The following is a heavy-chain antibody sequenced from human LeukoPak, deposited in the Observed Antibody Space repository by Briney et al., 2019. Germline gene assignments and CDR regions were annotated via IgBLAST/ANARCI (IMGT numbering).Heavy chain of an antibody. CDR2: INQDGSET. D-gene: IGHD2-2*01. CDR3: ARGALLKYQLAIDY. V-gene: IGHV3-7*05. J-gene: IGHJ4*02. CDR1: GFTFSSYW. Sequence: GGSLRLSCAASGFTFSSYWMTWVRQAPGKGLEWVANINQDGSETYYVDSVKGRFTISRDNAESSLYLQMNSLRAEDTAMYYCARGALLKYQLAIDYWGLGTLVTVSS.